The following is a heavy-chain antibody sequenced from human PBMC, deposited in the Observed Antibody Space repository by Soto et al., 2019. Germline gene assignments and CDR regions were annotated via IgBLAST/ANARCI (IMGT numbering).Heavy chain of an antibody. Sequence: ASVKVSCKVSGYTLAELSMHWVRQAPGKGLEWVGGFDPEDGETIYAQKFQGRVTMTEDTSTDTAYMELSSLRSEDTAVYYCATVLRYFDWLLPFDYWAQGTLVTVSS. D-gene: IGHD3-9*01. V-gene: IGHV1-24*01. CDR2: FDPEDGET. CDR1: GYTLAELS. CDR3: ATVLRYFDWLLPFDY. J-gene: IGHJ4*02.